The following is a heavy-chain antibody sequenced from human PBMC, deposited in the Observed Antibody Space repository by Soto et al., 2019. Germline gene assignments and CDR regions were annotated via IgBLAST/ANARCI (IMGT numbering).Heavy chain of an antibody. D-gene: IGHD2-2*01. CDR2: INHSGST. J-gene: IGHJ4*02. V-gene: IGHV4-34*01. CDR3: ARALRGPPIVVVPAAYDY. CDR1: GGSFSGYY. Sequence: SETLSLTCAVYGGSFSGYYWSWIRQPPGKGLEWIGEINHSGSTNYNPSLKSRVTISVDTSKNQFSLKLSSVTAADTAVYYCARALRGPPIVVVPAAYDYWGQGTLVTVSS.